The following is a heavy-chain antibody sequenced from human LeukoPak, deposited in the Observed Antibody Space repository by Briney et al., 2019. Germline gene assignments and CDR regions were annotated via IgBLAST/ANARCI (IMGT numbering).Heavy chain of an antibody. J-gene: IGHJ4*02. CDR3: ASLILHGSIESVIVDHYFDY. Sequence: SQTLSLTCTVSGNSISSGDNYWSWIRQPAGKGLEWIGRIYTSGSTNYNPSLKSRVTISGDTSKNQFSLRLSSVAAADTAVYYCASLILHGSIESVIVDHYFDYWGQGTLVTVSS. CDR2: IYTSGST. V-gene: IGHV4-61*02. CDR1: GNSISSGDNY. D-gene: IGHD2/OR15-2a*01.